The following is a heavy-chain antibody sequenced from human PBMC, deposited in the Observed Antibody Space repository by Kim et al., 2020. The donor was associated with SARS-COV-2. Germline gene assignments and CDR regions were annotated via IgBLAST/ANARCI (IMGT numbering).Heavy chain of an antibody. V-gene: IGHV3-33*01. Sequence: GGSLRLSCAASGFTFSSYGMHWVRQAPGKGLEWVAVIWYDGSNKYYADSVKGRFTISRDNSKNTLYLQMNSLRAEDTAVYYCARLTGALDYYYYGMDVWGQGTTVTVSS. D-gene: IGHD7-27*01. CDR3: ARLTGALDYYYYGMDV. CDR1: GFTFSSYG. CDR2: IWYDGSNK. J-gene: IGHJ6*02.